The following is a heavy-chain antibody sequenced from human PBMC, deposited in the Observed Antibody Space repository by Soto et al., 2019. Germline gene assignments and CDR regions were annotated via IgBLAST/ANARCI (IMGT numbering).Heavy chain of an antibody. V-gene: IGHV3-30*18. J-gene: IGHJ4*02. CDR1: GFTFSSYG. Sequence: GGSLRLSCAASGFTFSSYGMHWVRQAPGKGLEWVAVISYDGSNKYYADSVKGRFTISRDNSKNTLYLQMNSLRAEDTAVYYCAKDPYYYDSSGYTFDYWGQGTLVTVSS. D-gene: IGHD3-22*01. CDR3: AKDPYYYDSSGYTFDY. CDR2: ISYDGSNK.